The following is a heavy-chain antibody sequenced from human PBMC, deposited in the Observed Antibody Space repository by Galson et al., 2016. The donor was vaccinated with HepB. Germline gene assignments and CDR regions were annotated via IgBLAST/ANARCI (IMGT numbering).Heavy chain of an antibody. D-gene: IGHD4-23*01. V-gene: IGHV2-5*02. CDR1: GFSLSTSGMG. CDR3: AHTPYGGNSADYFDY. Sequence: ALVKPTQTLTLTCTFSGFSLSTSGMGVVWIRRPPGKALEWLAHIYWDDDKRYSPSLKSRLTITKDTSKNQVVLKMTNMDPVDTTAYYCAHTPYGGNSADYFDYWGQGTLVTVSS. CDR2: IYWDDDK. J-gene: IGHJ4*02.